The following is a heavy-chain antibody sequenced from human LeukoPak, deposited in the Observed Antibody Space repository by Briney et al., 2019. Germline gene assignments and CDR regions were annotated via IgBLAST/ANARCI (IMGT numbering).Heavy chain of an antibody. CDR3: AKDSGAILGDY. Sequence: RGSLRLSCAASGFTFSTYAMSWVRQAPGKGREWFSTISGSGDRTYYADSVKGRFTISRDNSKNTLYLQMNSLRAEDTAVYYCAKDSGAILGDYWGQGTLVTVSS. V-gene: IGHV3-23*01. J-gene: IGHJ4*02. CDR2: ISGSGDRT. D-gene: IGHD2-8*02. CDR1: GFTFSTYA.